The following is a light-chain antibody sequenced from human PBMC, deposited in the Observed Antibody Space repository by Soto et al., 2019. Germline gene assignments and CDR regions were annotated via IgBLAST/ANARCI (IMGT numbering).Light chain of an antibody. V-gene: IGLV1-40*01. CDR1: RSNIEAGYH. J-gene: IGLJ1*01. CDR3: AAWDDSLNGRV. CDR2: GND. Sequence: QSVLTQPPSVSGAPGQRVTISCTGGRSNIEAGYHVHWYQQLPGRAPKLLVFGNDNRPSGVPDRFSGSRSSTSASLAISGLQSDDEADYYCAAWDDSLNGRVFGTGTKLTVL.